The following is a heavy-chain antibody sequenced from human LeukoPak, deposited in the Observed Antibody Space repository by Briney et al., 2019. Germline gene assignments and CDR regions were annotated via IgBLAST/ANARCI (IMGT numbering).Heavy chain of an antibody. CDR2: IIGSSGST. V-gene: IGHV3-23*01. CDR1: GFSFNNHA. Sequence: GGSLRLSCVASGFSFNNHAMNWVRPAPGKGLEWVSLIIGSSGSTFYADSVKGRFTISRDKSKNTLYLQMNSLRAEDTAVYYCAKGGYDYVEIAYFDYWGQGSLVTVSS. J-gene: IGHJ4*02. CDR3: AKGGYDYVEIAYFDY. D-gene: IGHD5-12*01.